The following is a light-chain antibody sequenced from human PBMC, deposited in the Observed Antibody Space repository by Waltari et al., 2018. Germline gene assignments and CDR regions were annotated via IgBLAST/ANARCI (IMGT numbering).Light chain of an antibody. V-gene: IGKV1-16*01. Sequence: DIQMTQSPSSLPASVGDTVTITCQASQGIGNNLNWYQQKPGKAPKLLIYRASSLQSGIPSRFSGSGSGTDFTLTISSLQPEDFATYYCQQGYSYPWTFGQGTKVEIK. CDR2: RAS. CDR3: QQGYSYPWT. J-gene: IGKJ1*01. CDR1: QGIGNN.